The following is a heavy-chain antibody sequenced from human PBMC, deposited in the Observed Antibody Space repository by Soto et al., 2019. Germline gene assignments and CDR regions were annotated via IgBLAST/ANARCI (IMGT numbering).Heavy chain of an antibody. V-gene: IGHV1-69*13. CDR3: GRGGSWAKVDS. CDR1: GVTLKNSA. J-gene: IGHJ4*02. CDR2: IIPVFGPA. Sequence: SVKVSCKASGVTLKNSALSWVRQAPGQGLEWMGGIIPVFGPALYAQKFQGRVTITADESTNTAFLDVSSLRSEDTAVYYCGRGGSWAKVDSWGPGTLVTVSS. D-gene: IGHD6-13*01.